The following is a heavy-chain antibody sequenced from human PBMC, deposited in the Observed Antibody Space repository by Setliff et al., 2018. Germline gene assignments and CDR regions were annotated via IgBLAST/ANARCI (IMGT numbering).Heavy chain of an antibody. CDR3: ARVQQLGTFDY. J-gene: IGHJ4*02. CDR2: ISAYNGNT. D-gene: IGHD6-13*01. Sequence: ASVKVSCKASGYTFTSYDINWVRQATGQGLEWMGWISAYNGNTNYAQKFQGRVTMTTDTSTSTAYMELRSLRSDDTAVYYCARVQQLGTFDYWGQGTLVTVSS. V-gene: IGHV1-18*01. CDR1: GYTFTSYD.